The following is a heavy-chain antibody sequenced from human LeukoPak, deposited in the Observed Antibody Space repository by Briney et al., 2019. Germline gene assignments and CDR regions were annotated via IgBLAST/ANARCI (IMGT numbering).Heavy chain of an antibody. CDR2: ISSSSSYM. V-gene: IGHV3-21*01. CDR3: TRGHGGMDV. Sequence: GSLRLSCAASEFTFSNYNMNWVRQAPGRGLEWVSSISSSSSYMYYADSVEGRFTISRDNSENRLYLQINSLRAEDTAVYYCTRGHGGMDVWGQGTTVTVSS. CDR1: EFTFSNYN. J-gene: IGHJ6*02.